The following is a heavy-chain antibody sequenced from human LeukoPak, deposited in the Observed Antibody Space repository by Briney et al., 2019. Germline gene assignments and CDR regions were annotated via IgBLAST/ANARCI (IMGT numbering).Heavy chain of an antibody. V-gene: IGHV3-30*01. CDR2: ISYDGSNK. CDR1: GFTFSSFD. J-gene: IGHJ4*02. D-gene: IGHD1-26*01. CDR3: ARGMGALDY. Sequence: GGSLRLSCAASGFTFSSFDMHWVRQAPGKGLEWVAVISYDGSNKYYADSVKGRFTISRDNSKNTLYLQMNSLRAEDTAVYYCARGMGALDYWGQGTLVTVSS.